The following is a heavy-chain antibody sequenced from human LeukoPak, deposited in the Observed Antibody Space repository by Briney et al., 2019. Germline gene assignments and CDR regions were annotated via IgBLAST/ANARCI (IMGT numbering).Heavy chain of an antibody. CDR3: ARDRTYYDFWSGYWDDY. CDR2: ISSSGSTI. CDR1: GFTFSDYY. J-gene: IGHJ4*02. D-gene: IGHD3-3*01. Sequence: GGSLRLSCAASGFTFSDYYMSWIRQAPGKGLEWVSYISSSGSTICYADSVKGRFTISRDNAKNSLYLQMNSLRAEDTAVYYCARDRTYYDFWSGYWDDYWGQGTLVTVSS. V-gene: IGHV3-11*01.